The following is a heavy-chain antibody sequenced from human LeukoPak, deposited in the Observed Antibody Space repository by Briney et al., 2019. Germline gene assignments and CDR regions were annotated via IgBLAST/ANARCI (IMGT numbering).Heavy chain of an antibody. V-gene: IGHV3-74*01. CDR1: GFNFSIYW. CDR2: INSDGSST. CDR3: ARDREVGYCSGGSCYSAIAPCDQ. D-gene: IGHD2-15*01. J-gene: IGHJ4*02. Sequence: VQPGGSLRLSCAASGFNFSIYWMHWVRQPPGKGLVWVSRINSDGSSTSYADSVKGRFTISRDNAKNTLYLQMNSLRAEDTAVYYCARDREVGYCSGGSCYSAIAPCDQWGQGTLVTVSS.